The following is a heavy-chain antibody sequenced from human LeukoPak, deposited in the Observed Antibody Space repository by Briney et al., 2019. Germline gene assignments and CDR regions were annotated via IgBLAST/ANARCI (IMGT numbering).Heavy chain of an antibody. CDR2: IRYDGSNK. J-gene: IGHJ4*02. CDR3: ARDVGVCGGDCYSDWYFDY. Sequence: GGSLRLSCAASGFTFSSYGMHCVRQAPGKGLEWVAVIRYDGSNKYYADSVKGRFTISRDNSKNTLYLQMNSLRAEDTAVYYCARDVGVCGGDCYSDWYFDYWGQGTLVTVSS. D-gene: IGHD2-21*02. CDR1: GFTFSSYG. V-gene: IGHV3-33*01.